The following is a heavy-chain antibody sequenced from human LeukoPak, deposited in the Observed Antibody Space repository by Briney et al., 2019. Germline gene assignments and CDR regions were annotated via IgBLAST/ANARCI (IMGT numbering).Heavy chain of an antibody. CDR2: IYYSGST. Sequence: SETLSLTCTVSGGSISSSSYYWGWIRQPPGKGLEWIGSIYYSGSTYYNPSLKSRVTISVDTSKNQFSLKLSSVTTADTAVYYCARQKLSSERFPFIAVAGSSARNHNWFDPWGQGTLVTVSS. CDR1: GGSISSSSYY. J-gene: IGHJ5*02. CDR3: ARQKLSSERFPFIAVAGSSARNHNWFDP. D-gene: IGHD6-19*01. V-gene: IGHV4-39*01.